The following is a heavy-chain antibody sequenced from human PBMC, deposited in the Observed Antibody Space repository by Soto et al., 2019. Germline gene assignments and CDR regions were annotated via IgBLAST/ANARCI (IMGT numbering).Heavy chain of an antibody. D-gene: IGHD1-26*01. CDR2: IYSGGST. CDR1: GFSVSNNY. V-gene: IGHV3-53*01. Sequence: EVQLVESGGGLIQPGGSLRLTCAASGFSVSNNYMSWVRQAPGKGLEWISVIYSGGSTYYTDSVKGRFTISRDNSKNTIYLKMNSLRAEDTAVYYCAIRSGSHGWGQGTTVTVSS. CDR3: AIRSGSHG. J-gene: IGHJ6*02.